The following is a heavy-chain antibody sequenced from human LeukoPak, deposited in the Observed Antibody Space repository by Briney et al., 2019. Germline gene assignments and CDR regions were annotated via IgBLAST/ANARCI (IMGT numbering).Heavy chain of an antibody. J-gene: IGHJ4*02. CDR1: GFTFDDYA. D-gene: IGHD6-6*01. V-gene: IGHV3-9*01. CDR2: ISWNSGSI. CDR3: AKDRTSSSSDHFDY. Sequence: GGSLRLSCAASGFTFDDYAMHWVRQAPGKGLEWVSGISWNSGSIGYADSVKGRFTISRDNAKNSLYLQMNSLRAEVTALYYCAKDRTSSSSDHFDYWGQGTLVTVSS.